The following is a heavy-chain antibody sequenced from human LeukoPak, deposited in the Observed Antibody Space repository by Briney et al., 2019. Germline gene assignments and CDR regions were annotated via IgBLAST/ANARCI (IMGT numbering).Heavy chain of an antibody. D-gene: IGHD5-18*01. CDR3: ARGGGYSYGYGYNFDY. CDR1: GGSFSGYY. V-gene: IGHV4-34*01. J-gene: IGHJ4*02. CDR2: INHSGST. Sequence: SETLSLTCAVYGGSFSGYYWSWIRQPPGKGLEWIGEINHSGSTNYNPSLKSRVTISVDTSKNQFSLKLSSVTAADTAVYYCARGGGYSYGYGYNFDYWGQGTLVTVSS.